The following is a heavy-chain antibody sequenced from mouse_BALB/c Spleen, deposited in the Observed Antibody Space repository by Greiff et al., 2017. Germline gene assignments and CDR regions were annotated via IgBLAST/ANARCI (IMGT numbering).Heavy chain of an antibody. Sequence: VQLQQSGAELAKPGASVKMSCKASGYTFTSYWMHWVKQRPGQGLEWIGYINPSTGYTEYNQKFKDKATLTADKSSSTAYMQLSSLTSEDSAVYYCARGTGRRYFDYWGQGTTLTVSS. CDR3: ARGTGRRYFDY. V-gene: IGHV1-7*01. CDR2: INPSTGYT. D-gene: IGHD4-1*01. J-gene: IGHJ2*01. CDR1: GYTFTSYW.